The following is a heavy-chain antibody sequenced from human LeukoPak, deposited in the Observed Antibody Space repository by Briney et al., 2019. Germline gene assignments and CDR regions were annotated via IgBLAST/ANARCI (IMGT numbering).Heavy chain of an antibody. J-gene: IGHJ4*02. V-gene: IGHV3-23*01. CDR1: GFIFSSYA. Sequence: GSLRLSCAGSGFIFSSYAMSWVRQAPGKGLEWVSTISGSGDSTKYADSVKGRFTISRDNSKNTLYLQMNSLRAEDTAVYYCAKRGESCSSTNCLKYYFDYWGQGTLVTVSS. CDR2: ISGSGDST. CDR3: AKRGESCSSTNCLKYYFDY. D-gene: IGHD2-2*01.